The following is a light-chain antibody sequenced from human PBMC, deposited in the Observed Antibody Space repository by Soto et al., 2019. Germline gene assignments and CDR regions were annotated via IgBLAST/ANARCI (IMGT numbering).Light chain of an antibody. CDR1: QGISNY. J-gene: IGKJ1*01. CDR3: QHYNSYSEA. CDR2: TAS. V-gene: IGKV1-9*01. Sequence: EMTQSPSTLSAPERLSVRHSRRASQGISNYLAWYQQKPGKAPNLLIHTASTLQSGVPSRFSGSGSGTEFTLTISSLQPDDFATYYCQHYNSYSEAFGQGTKVDIK.